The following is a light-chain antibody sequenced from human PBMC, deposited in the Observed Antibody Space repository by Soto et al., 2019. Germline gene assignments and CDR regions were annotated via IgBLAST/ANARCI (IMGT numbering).Light chain of an antibody. CDR2: GNS. CDR1: SSNIGAGYD. V-gene: IGLV1-40*01. CDR3: QPPDSSISGSYV. Sequence: QSVLTQPPSVSGAPGQRVTISCTGSSSNIGAGYDVHWYQQLPGTAPKLLIYGNSNRPSGVPDRFSGSKSGTSASLAITGLQAEDDSDYYCQPPDSSISGSYVFVTAPYVTVL. J-gene: IGLJ1*01.